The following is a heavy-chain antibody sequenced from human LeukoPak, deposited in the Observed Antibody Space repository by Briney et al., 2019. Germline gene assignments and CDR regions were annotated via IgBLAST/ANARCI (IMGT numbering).Heavy chain of an antibody. CDR1: GFTFSSYW. V-gene: IGHV3-7*01. CDR2: IKQDGSEK. CDR3: ARDIWGNCSTTSCFDYMDV. Sequence: QSGGSLRLSCVASGFTFSSYWMGWVRQAPGKGLEWVANIKQDGSEKYYVGSVKGRVTMSRDNAKNSLYLQMNSLRAEDTAVYYCARDIWGNCSTTSCFDYMDVWGKGTTVTVSS. D-gene: IGHD2-2*01. J-gene: IGHJ6*03.